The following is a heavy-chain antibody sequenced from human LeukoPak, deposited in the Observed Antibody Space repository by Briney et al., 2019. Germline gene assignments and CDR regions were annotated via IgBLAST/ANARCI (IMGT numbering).Heavy chain of an antibody. CDR2: ISWNRGSI. CDR3: ARVFSGSYYNSFDF. V-gene: IGHV3-9*01. D-gene: IGHD3-10*01. CDR1: GVTFSSYA. J-gene: IGHJ4*02. Sequence: GGSLTLACAASGVTFSSYARHWVRQAPGKGLEWVSGISWNRGSIGYADSVKGRFTITRDNAKKSLYLEMNSLRVEDTALYYCARVFSGSYYNSFDFWGQGTLVPVSS.